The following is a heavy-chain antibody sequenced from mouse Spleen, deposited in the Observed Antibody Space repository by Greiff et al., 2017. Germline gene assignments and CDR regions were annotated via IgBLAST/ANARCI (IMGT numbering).Heavy chain of an antibody. V-gene: IGHV1-55*01. Sequence: QVQLKPPGAELVKPGASVKMSCKASGYSFISYWLIWVKQRPGQGLEWIGDLSPGSGSTNYNEKFKSKATLTVDTSSSTAYMQLSSLTSEDSAVYYCARSGSTVEATDYCDYWGQGTTLTVSS. CDR3: ARSGSTVEATDYCDY. J-gene: IGHJ2*01. CDR1: GYSFISYW. CDR2: LSPGSGST. D-gene: IGHD1-1*01.